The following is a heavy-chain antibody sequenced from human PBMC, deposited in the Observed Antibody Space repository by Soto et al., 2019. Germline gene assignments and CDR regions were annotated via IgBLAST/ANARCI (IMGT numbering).Heavy chain of an antibody. D-gene: IGHD3-22*01. CDR3: AKDYYDSSGPPFSSRAFDI. Sequence: QVQLVESGGGVVQPGRSLRLSCAASGFTFSSYGMHWVRQAPGKGLEWVAVISYDGSNKYYADSVKGRFTISRDNSKNTLYLQMNSLRAEDTAVYYCAKDYYDSSGPPFSSRAFDIWGQGTMVTVSS. V-gene: IGHV3-30*18. J-gene: IGHJ3*02. CDR1: GFTFSSYG. CDR2: ISYDGSNK.